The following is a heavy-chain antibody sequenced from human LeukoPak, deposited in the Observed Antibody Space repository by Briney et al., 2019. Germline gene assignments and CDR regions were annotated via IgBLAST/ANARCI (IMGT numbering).Heavy chain of an antibody. V-gene: IGHV4-4*07. D-gene: IGHD3-22*01. J-gene: IGHJ4*02. CDR1: GGSISIYY. Sequence: PSETLSLTCTVSGGSISIYYWSWIRQPAGKGLGWIGHIYTSGSTNYNPSLKSRVTMSVDTSKNQFSLKLSSVTAADTAVYYCARDSGYYLYWGQGTLVTVSS. CDR2: IYTSGST. CDR3: ARDSGYYLY.